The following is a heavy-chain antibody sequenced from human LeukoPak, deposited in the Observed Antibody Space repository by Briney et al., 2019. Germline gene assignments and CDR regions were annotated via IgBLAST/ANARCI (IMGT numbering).Heavy chain of an antibody. V-gene: IGHV1-2*02. Sequence: VASVKVSCKASGYTFTSYGISWVRQAPGQGLEWMGWINPNSGGTNYAQKFQGRVTMTRDTSISTAYMELSRLRSDDAAVYYCARESSSSGDYWGQGTLVTVSS. D-gene: IGHD6-6*01. CDR1: GYTFTSYG. J-gene: IGHJ4*02. CDR3: ARESSSSGDY. CDR2: INPNSGGT.